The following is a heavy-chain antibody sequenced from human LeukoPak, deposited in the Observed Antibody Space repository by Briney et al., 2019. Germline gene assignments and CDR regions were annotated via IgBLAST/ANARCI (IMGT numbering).Heavy chain of an antibody. CDR2: ISTSSSYI. V-gene: IGHV3-21*01. CDR3: ARGADGVSSNSRGWFDP. J-gene: IGHJ5*02. D-gene: IGHD2-15*01. CDR1: GFTFSNAW. Sequence: GGSLRLSCAASGFTFSNAWMSWVRQDPGKGLEWVSSISTSSSYIYYADSVKGRFTISRDNARNSLYLQMNTLRAEDTAVYSCARGADGVSSNSRGWFDPWGQGTLVTVSS.